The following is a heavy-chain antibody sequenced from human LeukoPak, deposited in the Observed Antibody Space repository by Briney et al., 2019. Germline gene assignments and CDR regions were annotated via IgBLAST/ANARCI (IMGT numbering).Heavy chain of an antibody. D-gene: IGHD3-10*01. V-gene: IGHV3-23*01. CDR2: ISGSGGST. Sequence: PGGSLRLSCAASGFTFSSYAMSWVRQAPGKGLEWGSAISGSGGSTYYADSVKGRFTISRDNSKNKLYLQMNSLRAEDTAVYYCAKDVNARYYYGSGSYYPSLVFDYWGQGTLVTVSS. CDR1: GFTFSSYA. J-gene: IGHJ4*02. CDR3: AKDVNARYYYGSGSYYPSLVFDY.